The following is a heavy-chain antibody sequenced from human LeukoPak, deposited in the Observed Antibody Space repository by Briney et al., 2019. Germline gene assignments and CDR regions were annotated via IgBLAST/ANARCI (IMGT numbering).Heavy chain of an antibody. V-gene: IGHV3-7*01. Sequence: PGGSLRLSCAASGFTFNMYWMTWVRQAPGKGLESVAYINKDGSDKYYVDSVKGRFTVFRDNAKNSLYLQMNSLRAEDTAIYYCARDAGYGGNSDYWGQGTLVTVSS. CDR3: ARDAGYGGNSDY. CDR2: INKDGSDK. D-gene: IGHD4-23*01. J-gene: IGHJ4*02. CDR1: GFTFNMYW.